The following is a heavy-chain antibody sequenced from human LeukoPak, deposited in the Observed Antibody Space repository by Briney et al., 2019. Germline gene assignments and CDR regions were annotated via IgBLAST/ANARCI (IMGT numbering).Heavy chain of an antibody. D-gene: IGHD6-19*01. V-gene: IGHV1-2*02. CDR2: VNPNSGGT. J-gene: IGHJ5*02. Sequence: ASVKVSRKASGYTFTGYYMHWVRQAPGQGLEWMGWVNPNSGGTNYAQKFQGRVTMTRDTSISTAYMELSRLRSDDTAVYYCARDTEQWLTAAWFDPWGQGTLVTVSS. CDR1: GYTFTGYY. CDR3: ARDTEQWLTAAWFDP.